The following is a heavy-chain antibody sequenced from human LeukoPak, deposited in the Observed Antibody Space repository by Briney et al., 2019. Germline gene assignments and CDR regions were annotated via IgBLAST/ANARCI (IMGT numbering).Heavy chain of an antibody. Sequence: GGSLRLSCAASGFTFSSYSMNWVRQAPGKGLEWVSSISSSSSYIYYADSVKGRFTISRDNAKNSLYLQMNSLRAEDTAVYYCAKSPPVVVVVAATLVQHWGQGTLVTVSS. D-gene: IGHD2-15*01. J-gene: IGHJ1*01. CDR3: AKSPPVVVVVAATLVQH. V-gene: IGHV3-21*04. CDR1: GFTFSSYS. CDR2: ISSSSSYI.